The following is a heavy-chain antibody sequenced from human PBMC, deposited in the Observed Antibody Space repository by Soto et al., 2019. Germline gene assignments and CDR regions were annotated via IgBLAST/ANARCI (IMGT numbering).Heavy chain of an antibody. J-gene: IGHJ4*02. CDR3: ARESDH. V-gene: IGHV3-23*01. CDR1: GFTFSSYA. CDR2: ISGSGGGT. Sequence: GGSLRLPCAASGFTFSSYAMSWVRQAPGKGLEWVSTISGSGGGTYYADSMKGRFTISRDKCKNTLYLQMYSLRVEDTSVYYCARESDHWGQGTLVTVSS.